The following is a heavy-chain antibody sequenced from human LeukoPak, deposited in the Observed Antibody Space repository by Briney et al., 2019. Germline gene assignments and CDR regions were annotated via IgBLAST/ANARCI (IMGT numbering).Heavy chain of an antibody. J-gene: IGHJ4*02. Sequence: GSLRLSCAASGFTFSSYGMHWVRQAPGKGLEWIGEIHHSGSTDYIPSLKSRVTISPDKSKNQFSLKLSSVTAADTAVYYCARGHTRITMLRGSRSAYYFDYWGQGTLVTVSS. V-gene: IGHV4-34*01. CDR2: IHHSGST. CDR3: ARGHTRITMLRGSRSAYYFDY. D-gene: IGHD3-10*01. CDR1: GFTFSSYG.